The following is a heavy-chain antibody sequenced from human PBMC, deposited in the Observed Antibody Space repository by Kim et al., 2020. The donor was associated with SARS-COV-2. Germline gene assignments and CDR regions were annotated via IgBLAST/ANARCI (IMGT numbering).Heavy chain of an antibody. D-gene: IGHD3-10*01. Sequence: GGSLRLSCAASGFTFSSYGMHWVRQAPGKGLEWVAVISYDGSNKYYADSVKGRFTISRDNSKNTLYLQMNSLRAEDTAVYYCAKDQSYRWVTMVRGVSCGMDVWGQGTTVTVSS. J-gene: IGHJ6*02. CDR1: GFTFSSYG. CDR3: AKDQSYRWVTMVRGVSCGMDV. CDR2: ISYDGSNK. V-gene: IGHV3-30*18.